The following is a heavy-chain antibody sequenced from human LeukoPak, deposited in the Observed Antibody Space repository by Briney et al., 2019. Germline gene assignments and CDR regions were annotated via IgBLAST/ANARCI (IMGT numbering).Heavy chain of an antibody. Sequence: PSETLSLTCVVSGYPISNDYYWGWIRQPPGKGLEWIGNIYHSGGSYYNPSLKSRVTILVDTSKNQFPLKLSSVTAADTAVYYCAKAGTTGIHHWFDPWGQGNLVTVSS. J-gene: IGHJ5*02. D-gene: IGHD1-1*01. CDR2: IYHSGGS. CDR1: GYPISNDYY. V-gene: IGHV4-38-2*01. CDR3: AKAGTTGIHHWFDP.